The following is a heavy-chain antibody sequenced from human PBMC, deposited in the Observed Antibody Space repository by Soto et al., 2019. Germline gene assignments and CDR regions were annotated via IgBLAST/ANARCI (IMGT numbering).Heavy chain of an antibody. CDR1: GGTFSSWY. Sequence: SLTCTVSGGTFSSWYWSWIRQHPGKGLEWIGYIYYSGFTYYNPSLKSRVTISVDTSKNQFSLKLSSVTAADTAVYYGARSVFPWGQGTLVTVSS. V-gene: IGHV4-59*06. CDR3: ARSVFP. J-gene: IGHJ5*02. CDR2: IYYSGFT.